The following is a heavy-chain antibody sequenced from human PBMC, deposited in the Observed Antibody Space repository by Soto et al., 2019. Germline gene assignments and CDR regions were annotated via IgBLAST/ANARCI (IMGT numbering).Heavy chain of an antibody. CDR2: IYWDDDK. CDR3: AHSRCGGDCLQSYSSHYYYGMDV. CDR1: GFSLSTGGVG. J-gene: IGHJ6*02. Sequence: QITLKESGPSLVKPTQTLTLTCTFSGFSLSTGGVGVGWIRQPPGKALEWLALIYWDDDKRYSPSLRSRLTLTKDTYKNQXXLXMIXMDPVDTATYYCAHSRCGGDCLQSYSSHYYYGMDVWGQGTTVTVSS. D-gene: IGHD2-21*02. V-gene: IGHV2-5*02.